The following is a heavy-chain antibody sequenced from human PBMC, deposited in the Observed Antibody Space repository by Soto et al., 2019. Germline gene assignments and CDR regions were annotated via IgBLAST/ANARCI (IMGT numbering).Heavy chain of an antibody. D-gene: IGHD2-2*01. CDR3: ARNPTEYCSSTSCSSFDY. J-gene: IGHJ4*02. V-gene: IGHV3-48*01. Sequence: GGSLRLSCAASGFTFSSYNMNWVRQAPGKGLEWVSYISSSSSTIYYADSVKGRFTISRDNAKNSLYLQMNSLRAEDTAVYYCARNPTEYCSSTSCSSFDYWGQGTLVTVSS. CDR2: ISSSSSTI. CDR1: GFTFSSYN.